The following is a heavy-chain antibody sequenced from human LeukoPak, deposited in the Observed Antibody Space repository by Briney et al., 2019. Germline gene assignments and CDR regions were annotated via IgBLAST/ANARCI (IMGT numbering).Heavy chain of an antibody. J-gene: IGHJ4*02. CDR3: AQSGVPKQQLARIAVAGPFDC. Sequence: SGPTLVKPTQTLTLTCTFSGFSLSTSTGVGVGWIRQPPGKALERRALIYWDDDKRYSPSLKSRLTITKDASKNQVVLTLTNMDPVDTATYYCAQSGVPKQQLARIAVAGPFDCWGQGTLVTVSS. CDR1: GFSLSTSTGVG. CDR2: IYWDDDK. D-gene: IGHD6-19*01. V-gene: IGHV2-5*02.